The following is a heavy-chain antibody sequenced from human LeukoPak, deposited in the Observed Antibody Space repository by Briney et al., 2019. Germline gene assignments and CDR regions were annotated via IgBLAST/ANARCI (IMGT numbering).Heavy chain of an antibody. CDR3: ARVTIAAAGHFDY. D-gene: IGHD6-13*01. Sequence: SENLSLTCTVSGGSISSYYWSWIRQPPGKGLEWIGYIYYSGSTNYSPSLKSRVTISVDTSKNQFSLKLSSVTAADTAVYYCARVTIAAAGHFDYWGQGTLVTVSS. V-gene: IGHV4-59*01. J-gene: IGHJ4*02. CDR2: IYYSGST. CDR1: GGSISSYY.